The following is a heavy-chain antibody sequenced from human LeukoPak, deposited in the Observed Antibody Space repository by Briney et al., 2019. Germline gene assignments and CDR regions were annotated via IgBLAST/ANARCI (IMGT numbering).Heavy chain of an antibody. CDR2: ISAYNGNT. CDR3: ARYLVYCSGCSCAYYMDV. D-gene: IGHD2-15*01. V-gene: IGHV1-18*01. Sequence: GASVKVSCKASGYTFTSYGISWVRQAPGQGLEWMGWISAYNGNTNYAQKLQGRVTMTTDTSTSTAYMELRSLRSDDTAVYYCARYLVYCSGCSCAYYMDVWGKGTTVTISS. CDR1: GYTFTSYG. J-gene: IGHJ6*03.